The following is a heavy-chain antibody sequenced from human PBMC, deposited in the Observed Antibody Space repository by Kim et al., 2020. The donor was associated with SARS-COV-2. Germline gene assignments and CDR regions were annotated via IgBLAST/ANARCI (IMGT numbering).Heavy chain of an antibody. CDR3: ASCPTTTVTTDTPP. CDR2: INHSGST. D-gene: IGHD4-17*01. Sequence: SETLSLTCAVYGGSFSGYYWSWIRQPPGKGLEWIGEINHSGSTNYNPSLKSRVTISVDTSKNQFSLKLSSVTAADTAVYYCASCPTTTVTTDTPPSGQGTLVTVSS. J-gene: IGHJ5*02. V-gene: IGHV4-34*01. CDR1: GGSFSGYY.